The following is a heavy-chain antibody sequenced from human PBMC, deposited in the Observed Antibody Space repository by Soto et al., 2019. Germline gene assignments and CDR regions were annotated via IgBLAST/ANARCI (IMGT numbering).Heavy chain of an antibody. D-gene: IGHD2-15*01. Sequence: SETLSLTCAVYGGSFSGYYWTWIRQSPGKGLEWIGEINHSGSTNSNPSLKSRVTISVDTSKNQFSLKLRSMTAADTAVYYCARGISLIVEVQRDAPDKYYFDSWGQGTMVTLSS. J-gene: IGHJ4*02. CDR2: INHSGST. CDR1: GGSFSGYY. V-gene: IGHV4-34*01. CDR3: ARGISLIVEVQRDAPDKYYFDS.